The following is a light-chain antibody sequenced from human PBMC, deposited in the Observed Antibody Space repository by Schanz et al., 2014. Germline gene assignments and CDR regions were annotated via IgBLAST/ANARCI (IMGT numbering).Light chain of an antibody. CDR3: AAWDDSLSGPGV. Sequence: QSVLTQPPSASGSPGQRVTISCSGSSSNIGSNYVYWYQQLPGTAPKLLIYKNNQRPSGVPDRFSGSKSDTSASLAISGLRSEDEADDYCAAWDDSLSGPGVFGGGTKLTVL. J-gene: IGLJ3*02. CDR2: KNN. V-gene: IGLV1-47*01. CDR1: SSNIGSNY.